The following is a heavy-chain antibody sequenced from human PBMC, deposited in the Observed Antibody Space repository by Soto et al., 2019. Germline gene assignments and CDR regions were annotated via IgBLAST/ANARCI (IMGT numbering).Heavy chain of an antibody. D-gene: IGHD6-19*01. V-gene: IGHV3-7*01. J-gene: IGHJ6*02. Sequence: EVQLVESGGGLVQPGGSLRLSCAASGFTFSSYWMSWVRQAPGKGLEWVANIKQDGSEKYYVDSVKGRFTISRDNAKNSLYLQMNSLRAGDTAVYYCARDGTPRWLVQGYSYGMDVWGQGTTVTVSS. CDR2: IKQDGSEK. CDR1: GFTFSSYW. CDR3: ARDGTPRWLVQGYSYGMDV.